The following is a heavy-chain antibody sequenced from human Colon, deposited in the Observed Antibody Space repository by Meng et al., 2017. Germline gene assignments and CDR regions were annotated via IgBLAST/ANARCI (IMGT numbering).Heavy chain of an antibody. J-gene: IGHJ4*02. CDR2: INHRRSI. D-gene: IGHD2-21*01. CDR1: GGSLSDYY. CDR3: ARGGNIVRELAKPFDH. Sequence: ETLSLTCTVFGGSLSDYYWSWIRQSPGKGLEWIGEINHRRSINYNPSLRSRVTISLDTSKNQFSLKLSSVTAADAAVYYCARGGNIVRELAKPFDHWGQGTLVTVSS. V-gene: IGHV4-34*01.